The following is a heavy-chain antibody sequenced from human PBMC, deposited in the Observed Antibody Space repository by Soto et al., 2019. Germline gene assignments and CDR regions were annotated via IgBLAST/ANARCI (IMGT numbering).Heavy chain of an antibody. D-gene: IGHD3-9*01. J-gene: IGHJ6*02. CDR1: GGTFSSYA. V-gene: IGHV1-69*01. CDR3: ARGGLRYFDWLFNYGMDV. CDR2: IIPIFGTA. Sequence: QVQLVQSGAEVKKPGSSVKVSCKASGGTFSSYAISWVRQAPGQGLEWMGGIIPIFGTANYAQKFQGRVTITADESTSTAYMELSSLRSEDTAVYYCARGGLRYFDWLFNYGMDVWCQGTTVTVSS.